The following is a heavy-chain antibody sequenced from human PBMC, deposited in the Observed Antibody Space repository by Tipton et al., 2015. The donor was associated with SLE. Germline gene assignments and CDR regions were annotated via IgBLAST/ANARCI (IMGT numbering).Heavy chain of an antibody. CDR2: IYYSGST. CDR1: GGSISSSSYY. Sequence: TLYLTCTVSGGSISSSSYYWGWIRQPPGKGLEWIGSIYYSGSTYYNPSLKSRVTISVDTSKNQFSLKLSSVTAADTAVYYCAGVYSSSWLPFGYYYYDMYVWGQGTTVIVSS. J-gene: IGHJ6*02. D-gene: IGHD6-13*01. CDR3: AGVYSSSWLPFGYYYYDMYV. V-gene: IGHV4-39*07.